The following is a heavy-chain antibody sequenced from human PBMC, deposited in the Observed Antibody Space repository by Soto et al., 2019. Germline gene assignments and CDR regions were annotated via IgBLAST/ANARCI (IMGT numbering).Heavy chain of an antibody. J-gene: IGHJ4*02. CDR3: ANPYLRLRLFDY. V-gene: IGHV3-53*01. CDR1: GFTVSSNY. Sequence: PGGSLRLSCAASGFTVSSNYMSWVRQAPGKGLEWVSVIYSGGSTYYADSVKGRFTISRDNSKNTLYLQMNSLRAEDTAVYYCANPYLRLRLFDYWGQGTLVTVSS. D-gene: IGHD2-15*01. CDR2: IYSGGST.